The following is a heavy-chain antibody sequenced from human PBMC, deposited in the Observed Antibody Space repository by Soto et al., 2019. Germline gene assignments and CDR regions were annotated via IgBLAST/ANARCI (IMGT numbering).Heavy chain of an antibody. CDR2: INAGNGNT. Sequence: ASVKVSCKASGYTFTSYSMHWVLQAPGQRLEWMGWINAGNGNTKYSQKFQGRVTITRDTSASTAYMELSSLRSEDTAVYYCARDLMRIVVVPAAMGYFDYWGQGTLVTVSS. CDR3: ARDLMRIVVVPAAMGYFDY. V-gene: IGHV1-3*01. D-gene: IGHD2-2*01. CDR1: GYTFTSYS. J-gene: IGHJ4*02.